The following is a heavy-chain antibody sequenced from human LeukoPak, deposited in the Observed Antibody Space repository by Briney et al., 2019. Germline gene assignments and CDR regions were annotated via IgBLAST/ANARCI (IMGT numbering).Heavy chain of an antibody. Sequence: GGSLRLSCAVSGFPFTTYSMNWVRQAPGKGLEWIAYISSSSSTINYAGSVRGRFTMSRDNAKNSLYLQMNSLRAEGTAVYYCARRLAHVLRYFREPYYFDYWGQGTLVTVSS. D-gene: IGHD3-9*01. V-gene: IGHV3-48*01. CDR3: ARRLAHVLRYFREPYYFDY. CDR1: GFPFTTYS. CDR2: ISSSSSTI. J-gene: IGHJ4*02.